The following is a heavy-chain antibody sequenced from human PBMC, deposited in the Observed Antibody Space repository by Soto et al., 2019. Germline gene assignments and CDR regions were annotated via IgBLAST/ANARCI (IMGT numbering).Heavy chain of an antibody. V-gene: IGHV4-31*02. Sequence: SETLSLTCTVSGGSISSGGYYWSWIRQHPGKGLEWTGYIYYSGSTYYNPSLKSRVTISVDTSKNQFSLKLSSVTAADTAVYYCARGPNMITFGGVIVRADAFDIWGQGTMVTVSS. D-gene: IGHD3-16*02. CDR2: IYYSGST. CDR3: ARGPNMITFGGVIVRADAFDI. CDR1: GGSISSGGYY. J-gene: IGHJ3*02.